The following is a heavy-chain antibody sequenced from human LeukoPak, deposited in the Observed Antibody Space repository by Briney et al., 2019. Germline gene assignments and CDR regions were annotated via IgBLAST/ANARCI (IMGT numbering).Heavy chain of an antibody. Sequence: GGSLRLSCVVSGFTFSGYNMNWVRQAPGQGLERIAYISSTSVIYYSDSVKGRFTISRDNAKNSLFLQMNSLRVDDTAVYYCAREGDGSNSGFAYWGQGTLVTVSS. CDR2: ISSTSVI. CDR3: AREGDGSNSGFAY. J-gene: IGHJ4*02. CDR1: GFTFSGYN. D-gene: IGHD4-23*01. V-gene: IGHV3-48*01.